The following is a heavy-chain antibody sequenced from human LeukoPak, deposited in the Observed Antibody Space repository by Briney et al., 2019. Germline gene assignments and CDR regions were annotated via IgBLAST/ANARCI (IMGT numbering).Heavy chain of an antibody. D-gene: IGHD3-10*01. V-gene: IGHV4-39*07. CDR2: VYYTGST. CDR1: GGSINSSSYY. Sequence: PSETLSLTCTVSGGSINSSSYYWDWIRQPPGKGLEWIVSVYYTGSTYDNPSLKSRVTISVDTSKSQISLKMSSVTAADTAVYYCARGPRVDYLDYWGQGTLVTVSS. CDR3: ARGPRVDYLDY. J-gene: IGHJ4*02.